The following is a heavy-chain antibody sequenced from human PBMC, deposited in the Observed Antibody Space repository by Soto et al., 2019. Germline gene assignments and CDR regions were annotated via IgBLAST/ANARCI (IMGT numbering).Heavy chain of an antibody. D-gene: IGHD3-22*01. Sequence: QVQLVQSGAEVRKPGSSVKVSCKASGGTFSRHAISWVRQAPGQGLEWMGGIIPIFGTANHAQKFQGRVTIIADEATSKVYMELSSVRSEDTGMYYGAGGWGYEGNDYYYGYWGQGTLVIVSS. J-gene: IGHJ4*02. CDR1: GGTFSRHA. V-gene: IGHV1-69*01. CDR2: IIPIFGTA. CDR3: AGGWGYEGNDYYYGY.